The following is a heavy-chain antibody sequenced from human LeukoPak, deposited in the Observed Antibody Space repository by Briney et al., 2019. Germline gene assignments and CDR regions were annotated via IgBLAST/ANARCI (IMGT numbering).Heavy chain of an antibody. V-gene: IGHV4-39*01. D-gene: IGHD3-10*01. J-gene: IGHJ6*03. CDR1: GGSISSYY. CDR3: ARHAGVGTMVRGVITSYYYYYYMDV. Sequence: SETLSLTCTVSGGSISSYYWSWIRQPPGKGLEWIGSIYYSGSTYYNPSLKSRVTISVDTSKNQFSLKLSSVTAADTAVYYCARHAGVGTMVRGVITSYYYYYYMDVWGKGTTVTISS. CDR2: IYYSGST.